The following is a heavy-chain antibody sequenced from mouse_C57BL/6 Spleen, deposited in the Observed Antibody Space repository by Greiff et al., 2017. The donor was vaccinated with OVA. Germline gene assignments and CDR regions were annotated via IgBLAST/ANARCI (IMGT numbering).Heavy chain of an antibody. V-gene: IGHV10-1*01. Sequence: EVQLVESGGGLVQPKGSLKLSCAASGFSFNTYAMHWVRQAPGQGLEWVARISSTSNNYATYYAVSVKDRFTISRDDSESKLYLQMNNLKTEDTAMYYCVGGSSHLDYWGQGTTLTVSS. CDR1: GFSFNTYA. D-gene: IGHD1-1*01. CDR3: VGGSSHLDY. CDR2: ISSTSNNYAT. J-gene: IGHJ2*01.